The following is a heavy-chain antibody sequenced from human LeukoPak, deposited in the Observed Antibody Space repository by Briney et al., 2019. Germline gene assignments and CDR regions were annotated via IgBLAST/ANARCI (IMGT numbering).Heavy chain of an antibody. V-gene: IGHV3-23*01. J-gene: IGHJ3*02. Sequence: GGSLRLSCAASGFTLSSYAMSWVRQAPGKGLEWVSGMSGSGGSTYYADSVKGRFTISRDNSKNTLYLQMNTLRAEDTAVYYCAKDREYSYVYDAFDIWGQGTLLTVSS. CDR2: MSGSGGST. CDR1: GFTLSSYA. D-gene: IGHD6-6*01. CDR3: AKDREYSYVYDAFDI.